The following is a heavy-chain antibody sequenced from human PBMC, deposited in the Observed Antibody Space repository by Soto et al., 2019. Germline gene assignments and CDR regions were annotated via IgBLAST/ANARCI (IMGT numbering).Heavy chain of an antibody. CDR3: AAGRTGGSYYGMDV. CDR2: IVAGSGNT. CDR1: GFTFSDSA. D-gene: IGHD2-2*01. V-gene: IGHV1-58*01. Sequence: ASVKVSCKVSGFTFSDSAVEWVRQARGQGLEWIGWIVAGSGNTNYAQKFQERVTITRDMPTSTAYMELSSLRSDDTAVYYCAAGRTGGSYYGMDVWGQGTTVTVSS. J-gene: IGHJ6*02.